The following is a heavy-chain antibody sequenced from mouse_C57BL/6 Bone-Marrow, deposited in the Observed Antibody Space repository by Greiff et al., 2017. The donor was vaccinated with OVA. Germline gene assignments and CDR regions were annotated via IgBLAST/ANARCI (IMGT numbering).Heavy chain of an antibody. V-gene: IGHV1-69*01. CDR2: IDPSDSYT. CDR1: GYTFTSYW. Sequence: QVQLKQPGAELVMPGASVKLSCKASGYTFTSYWMHWVKQRPGQGLEWIGEIDPSDSYTNYNQKFKGKSTLTVDKSSSTAYMQLSSLTSEDSAVYYCARRPYYYGSSYLYFDYWGQGTTLTVSS. J-gene: IGHJ2*01. CDR3: ARRPYYYGSSYLYFDY. D-gene: IGHD1-1*01.